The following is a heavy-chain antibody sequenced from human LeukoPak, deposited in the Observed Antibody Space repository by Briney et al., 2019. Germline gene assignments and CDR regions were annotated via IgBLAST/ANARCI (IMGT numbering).Heavy chain of an antibody. D-gene: IGHD3-10*01. J-gene: IGHJ6*03. V-gene: IGHV4-59*01. CDR1: SGSISSYY. CDR3: ARAAGLYYYYYMDV. Sequence: SETLSLTCTVSSGSISSYYWSWIRQPPGKGLEWIGYIYYSGSTTYNPSLKSRVAISVDTSKNQFSLKLSSVTAADTAVYYCARAAGLYYYYYMDVWGKGTTVTVSS. CDR2: IYYSGST.